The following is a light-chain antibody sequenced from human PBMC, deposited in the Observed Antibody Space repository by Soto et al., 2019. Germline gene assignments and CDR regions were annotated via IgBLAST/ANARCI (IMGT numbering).Light chain of an antibody. Sequence: QSALTQPASVSGSPGQSITLSCTGTSSDVGAYNSVSWYQQHPGKAPKLIIYDVSTRPSGVSNRFSGSKSGNTASLTISGLQAEDEADYYCSSSTTSTTRVFRTGTKLTVL. J-gene: IGLJ1*01. CDR3: SSSTTSTTRV. CDR1: SSDVGAYNS. CDR2: DVS. V-gene: IGLV2-14*03.